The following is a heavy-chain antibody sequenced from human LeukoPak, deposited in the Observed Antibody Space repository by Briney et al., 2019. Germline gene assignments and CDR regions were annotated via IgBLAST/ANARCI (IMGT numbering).Heavy chain of an antibody. Sequence: SETLSLTCAVYGGSFSGYYWSWIRQPPGKGLEWIGYIYYSGSTNYNPSLKSRVTISVDTSKNQFSLKLSSVTAADTAVYYCARARLRLRLGELSSDAFDIWGQGTMVTVSS. D-gene: IGHD3-16*02. V-gene: IGHV4-59*01. J-gene: IGHJ3*02. CDR1: GGSFSGYY. CDR2: IYYSGST. CDR3: ARARLRLRLGELSSDAFDI.